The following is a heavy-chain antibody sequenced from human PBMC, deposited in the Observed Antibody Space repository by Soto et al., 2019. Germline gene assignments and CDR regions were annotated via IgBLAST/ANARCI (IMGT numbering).Heavy chain of an antibody. V-gene: IGHV3-21*01. Sequence: EVQLVESGGGLVKPGGSLRLSCAASGFTFSSYSMGWVRQAPGKGLEWVSSISSSSTYIFYADSVKGRFTTPRDNAKNSLYLQMNSLRAEDTAVYYCAVKTYCTNGVCPFDYWGQGTLVTVSS. J-gene: IGHJ4*02. CDR2: ISSSSTYI. CDR3: AVKTYCTNGVCPFDY. D-gene: IGHD2-8*01. CDR1: GFTFSSYS.